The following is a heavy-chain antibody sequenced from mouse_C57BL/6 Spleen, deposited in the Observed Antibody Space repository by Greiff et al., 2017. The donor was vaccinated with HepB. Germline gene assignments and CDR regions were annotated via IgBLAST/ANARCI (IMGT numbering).Heavy chain of an antibody. CDR1: GFTFSDAW. CDR2: IRNKANNHAT. CDR3: TRPGRYYAMDY. Sequence: EVQLVESGGGLVQPGGSMKLSCAASGFTFSDAWMDWVRQSPEKGLEWVAEIRNKANNHATYYAESVKGRFTISRDDSKSSVYLQMNSLRAEDTGIYYCTRPGRYYAMDYWGQGTSVTVSS. V-gene: IGHV6-6*01. J-gene: IGHJ4*01.